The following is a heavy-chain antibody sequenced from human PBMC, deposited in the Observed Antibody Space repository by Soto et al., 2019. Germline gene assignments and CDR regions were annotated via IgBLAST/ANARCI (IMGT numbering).Heavy chain of an antibody. CDR1: GYTFTSYG. CDR3: ARVKGTTVVVYNWFDP. J-gene: IGHJ5*02. CDR2: ISAYNGNT. Sequence: GASVKVSCKASGYTFTSYGISWVRQDPGQGLEWMGWISAYNGNTNYAQKLQGRVTMTTDTSTSTAYMELRSLRSDDTAVYYCARVKGTTVVVYNWFDPWGQGTLVTVSS. D-gene: IGHD4-17*01. V-gene: IGHV1-18*01.